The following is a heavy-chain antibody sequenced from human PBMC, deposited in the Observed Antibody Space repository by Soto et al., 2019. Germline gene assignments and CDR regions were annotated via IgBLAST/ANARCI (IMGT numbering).Heavy chain of an antibody. D-gene: IGHD3-10*01. CDR1: GFTFSSYS. J-gene: IGHJ6*02. Sequence: GGSLRLSCAASGFTFSSYSMNWVRQAPGKGLEWVSSISSSSSYIYYADSVKGRFTISRDNAKNSLCLQMNSLRAEDTAVYYYARDVGGYYYVSDRNYYYYGMDVWGQGTTVTVSS. V-gene: IGHV3-21*01. CDR2: ISSSSSYI. CDR3: ARDVGGYYYVSDRNYYYYGMDV.